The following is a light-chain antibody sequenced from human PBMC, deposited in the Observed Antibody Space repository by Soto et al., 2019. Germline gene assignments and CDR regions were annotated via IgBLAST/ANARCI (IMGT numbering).Light chain of an antibody. Sequence: QPVLTQPPSASGTPGQRVTISCSGGSSNIGSNAVNWYRQLPGTAPKLLIHSNNQRPSGVPDRFSGSKSGTSAPLAISGLQSEDEADYYCAAWDDSLNGYVFGTGTNLTVL. J-gene: IGLJ1*01. CDR1: SSNIGSNA. CDR3: AAWDDSLNGYV. V-gene: IGLV1-44*01. CDR2: SNN.